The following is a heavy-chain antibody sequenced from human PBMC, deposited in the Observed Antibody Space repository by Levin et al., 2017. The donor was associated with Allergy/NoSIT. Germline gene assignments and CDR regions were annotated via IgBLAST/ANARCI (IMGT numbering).Heavy chain of an antibody. CDR3: ARSLYRSAWHKRHDAFDI. J-gene: IGHJ3*02. V-gene: IGHV3-7*01. D-gene: IGHD6-19*01. Sequence: GGSLRLSCAASGFTFSSSWMTWVRQAPGKGLEWVANIKEDGREVYYVDSLKGRFTISRDNAKNSLYLLINSLMAEDTAVYYCARSLYRSAWHKRHDAFDIWGQGTMVTVSS. CDR1: GFTFSSSW. CDR2: IKEDGREV.